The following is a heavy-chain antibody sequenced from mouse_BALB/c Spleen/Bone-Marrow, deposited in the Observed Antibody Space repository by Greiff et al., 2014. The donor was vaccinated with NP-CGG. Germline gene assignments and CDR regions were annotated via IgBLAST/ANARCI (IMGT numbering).Heavy chain of an antibody. J-gene: IGHJ2*01. D-gene: IGHD1-1*01. CDR3: ARYYYGSSYFDY. CDR1: GFNIKDTY. Sequence: SGAELVKPGAPVKLSCTASGFNIKDTYMHWVKQRPEQGLEWIGRIDPANGNTRYDPKFQGKATITADTSSNTAYLQLSSLTSEDTAVYYCARYYYGSSYFDYWGQGTTLTVSS. CDR2: IDPANGNT. V-gene: IGHV14-3*02.